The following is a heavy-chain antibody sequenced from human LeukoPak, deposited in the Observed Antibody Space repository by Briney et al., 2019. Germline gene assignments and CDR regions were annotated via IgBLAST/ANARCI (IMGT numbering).Heavy chain of an antibody. CDR2: ISTNSGH. D-gene: IGHD2-15*01. J-gene: IGHJ5*02. CDR1: GYTFSNYG. CDR3: ARDXXXSGGSWYDCXDP. V-gene: IGHV1-18*01. Sequence: VASVKVSCKSSGYTFSNYGISWVRQAPGQGLEWMGWISTNSGHKAQKFQDRVTMTTDTSTSTSYMELRSLRSDYTSVYYCARDXXXSGGSWYDCXDPWGQGTLVTVSS.